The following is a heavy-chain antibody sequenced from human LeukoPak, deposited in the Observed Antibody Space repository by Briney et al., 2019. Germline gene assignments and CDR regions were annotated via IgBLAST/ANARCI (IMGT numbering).Heavy chain of an antibody. Sequence: SQTLSLTCTVSGGSISSGGYYWSWIRQHPGKGLEWIGYIYYSGSTNYNPSLKSRVTISVDTSKNQFSLKLSSVTAANTAVYYCARLVTGSVSWFDPWGQGTLVTVSS. V-gene: IGHV4-31*03. D-gene: IGHD4-23*01. J-gene: IGHJ5*02. CDR2: IYYSGST. CDR3: ARLVTGSVSWFDP. CDR1: GGSISSGGYY.